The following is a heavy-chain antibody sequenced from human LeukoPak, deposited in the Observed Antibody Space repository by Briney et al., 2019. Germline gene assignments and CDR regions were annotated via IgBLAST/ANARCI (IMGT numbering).Heavy chain of an antibody. Sequence: SSETLSLTCAVSGVSFDDYYWSWVRQTPGKGLEWIGEINHSGYTNDSPSLKSRVTLSIDTSRKQFSLSLRSVTVADTGIYYCTRMTAGHDYWGQGTLVTVSS. V-gene: IGHV4-34*01. D-gene: IGHD2-21*02. CDR1: GVSFDDYY. CDR2: INHSGYT. CDR3: TRMTAGHDY. J-gene: IGHJ4*02.